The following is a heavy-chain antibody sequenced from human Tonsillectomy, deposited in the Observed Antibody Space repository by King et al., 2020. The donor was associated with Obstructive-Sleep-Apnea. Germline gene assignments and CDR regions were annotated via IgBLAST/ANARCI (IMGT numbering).Heavy chain of an antibody. CDR2: INQDGSEK. D-gene: IGHD3-3*01. V-gene: IGHV3-7*03. CDR1: EFTFSNYW. Sequence: VQLVESGGGLVQPGGSLRLSCGGSEFTFSNYWMSWVRQAPGKGLEWVANINQDGSEKYYVDSVKGRFTISRDNAKNSVYLQMHSLKAEDTAVYYCARFDDFWSGSYYFYYGMDVWGQGTTVTVSS. CDR3: ARFDDFWSGSYYFYYGMDV. J-gene: IGHJ6*02.